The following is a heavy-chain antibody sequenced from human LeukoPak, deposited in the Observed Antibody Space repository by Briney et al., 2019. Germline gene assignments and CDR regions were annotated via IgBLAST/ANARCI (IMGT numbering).Heavy chain of an antibody. CDR2: INPNSGGT. J-gene: IGHJ4*02. Sequence: GASVKVSCKASGYTFTGYYMHWVRQAPGQGLEWMGWINPNSGGTNYAQKFQGRVTMTSDTSISTAYMELSRLRSDDTAVYYCARISLPSWKLGYFDYWGQGTLVTVSS. CDR3: ARISLPSWKLGYFDY. D-gene: IGHD2-2*01. V-gene: IGHV1-2*02. CDR1: GYTFTGYY.